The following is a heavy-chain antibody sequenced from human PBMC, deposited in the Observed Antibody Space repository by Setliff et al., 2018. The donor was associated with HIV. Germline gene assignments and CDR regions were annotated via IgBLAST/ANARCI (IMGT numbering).Heavy chain of an antibody. J-gene: IGHJ4*02. V-gene: IGHV3-66*02. CDR2: IYSGGST. D-gene: IGHD3-10*01. Sequence: GGSLRLSCAASGFTVSGYYMAWVRQAPGKGLEWVSTIYSGGSTYHADSVMGRFTHSRDSSKNTLSLQMNSMSPEDTAVYYCARVRLYNAALDYWGQGTLVTVSS. CDR1: GFTVSGYY. CDR3: ARVRLYNAALDY.